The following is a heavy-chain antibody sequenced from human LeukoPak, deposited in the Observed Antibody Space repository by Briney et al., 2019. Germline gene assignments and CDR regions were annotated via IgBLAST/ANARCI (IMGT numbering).Heavy chain of an antibody. V-gene: IGHV3-30*03. CDR1: GFGFSSSG. J-gene: IGHJ3*02. CDR2: ISFDGSNK. D-gene: IGHD3-22*01. CDR3: ARAPDGYEAFDI. Sequence: PGRSLRLSCAASGFGFSSSGMHWVRQAPGKGLEWVAVISFDGSNKYYADSVKGRFTTSRDNSKNTLYLQMNSLRAEDTAVYYCARAPDGYEAFDIWGQGTMVTVSS.